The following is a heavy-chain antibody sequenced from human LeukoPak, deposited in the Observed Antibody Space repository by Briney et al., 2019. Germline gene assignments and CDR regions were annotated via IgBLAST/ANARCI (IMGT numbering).Heavy chain of an antibody. CDR1: GGSLGGYS. CDR2: INHSGGT. Sequence: AETLSLTCAVYGGSLGGYSWSWVRQPPGKGLEWLGEINHSGGTNYNPSLKSRVTISVDTSKNQFSLKLSSVTAADTAVYYCAKWGIGNNWDIDDHWGQGTLVTVSS. D-gene: IGHD1-1*01. V-gene: IGHV4-34*01. CDR3: AKWGIGNNWDIDDH. J-gene: IGHJ4*02.